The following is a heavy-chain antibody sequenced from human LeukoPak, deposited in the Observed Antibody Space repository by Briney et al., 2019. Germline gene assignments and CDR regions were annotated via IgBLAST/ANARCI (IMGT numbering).Heavy chain of an antibody. J-gene: IGHJ4*02. CDR1: GFTFSHYY. CDR3: ARSGNYWDY. V-gene: IGHV3-7*01. CDR2: IKQDGSEK. Sequence: GGSLRLSCAASGFTFSHYYMSWVRQAPGKGLEWVASIKQDGSEKYYVDSVKGRFTISRDNAKSSLYLQVNSLRAEDTAVYYCARSGNYWDYWGLGTLVTVSS. D-gene: IGHD1-26*01.